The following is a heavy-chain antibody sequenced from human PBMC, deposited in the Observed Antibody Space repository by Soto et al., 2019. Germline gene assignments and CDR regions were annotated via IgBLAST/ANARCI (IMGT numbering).Heavy chain of an antibody. CDR3: ARDPISSVYPLPYFDY. Sequence: PGRSLRLSCAASGFTFSSYGMPWVRQAPGKGLEWVAVIWYDGINKYYADSVKGRFTISRDNSKNTLYLQMNSLRAEDTAVYYCARDPISSVYPLPYFDYWGQGTLVTVSS. CDR2: IWYDGINK. CDR1: GFTFSSYG. D-gene: IGHD2-21*01. V-gene: IGHV3-33*01. J-gene: IGHJ4*02.